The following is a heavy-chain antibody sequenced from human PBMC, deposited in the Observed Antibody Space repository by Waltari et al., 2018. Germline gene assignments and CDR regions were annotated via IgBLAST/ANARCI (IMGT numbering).Heavy chain of an antibody. J-gene: IGHJ4*02. V-gene: IGHV3-23*01. D-gene: IGHD3-3*02. CDR1: EFFFSDYA. CDR3: TRDAVEFCYPGYCQADY. CDR2: ISKNGDRR. Sequence: VQVLQSGGGLVQAGGSLSLSCVAPEFFFSDYALNWVRQAPGRGLEWISVISKNGDRRHYADSVEGRFTVSRDNSKNTLYLEMNSLRVEDTAVYYCTRDAVEFCYPGYCQADYWGQGSLVTVSS.